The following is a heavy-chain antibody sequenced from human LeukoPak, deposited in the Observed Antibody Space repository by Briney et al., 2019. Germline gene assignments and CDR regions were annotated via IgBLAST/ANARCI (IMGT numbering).Heavy chain of an antibody. CDR3: ATSVVSTVTPRDAFDI. J-gene: IGHJ3*02. V-gene: IGHV4-39*02. CDR1: GGSVSSSNYY. CDR2: IYYSGST. Sequence: SETLSLTCTVSGGSVSSSNYYWGWIRQPPGKGLEWIGSIYYSGSTKYNPSQESRLTISVDTSKNHFSLKLSSVTAADTAVYYCATSVVSTVTPRDAFDIWGQGTMVTVSS. D-gene: IGHD4-17*01.